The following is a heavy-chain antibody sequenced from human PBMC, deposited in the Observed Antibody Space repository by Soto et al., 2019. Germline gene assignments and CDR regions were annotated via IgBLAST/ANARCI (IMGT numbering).Heavy chain of an antibody. Sequence: ASVKVSCKASGYTFTGYYMHWVRQAPGQGLEWMGWINPNSGGTNYAQKFQGRVTMTRDTSISTAYMELSRLRSDDTAVYYCASYDSSGYYAYYYYGMDVWGQGTTVTSP. J-gene: IGHJ6*02. CDR2: INPNSGGT. V-gene: IGHV1-2*02. D-gene: IGHD3-22*01. CDR3: ASYDSSGYYAYYYYGMDV. CDR1: GYTFTGYY.